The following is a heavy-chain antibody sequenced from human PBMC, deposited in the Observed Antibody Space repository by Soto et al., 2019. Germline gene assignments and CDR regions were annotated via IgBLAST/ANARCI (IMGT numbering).Heavy chain of an antibody. Sequence: ASVKVSCKASGYTFTSYAMHWVRQAPGQRLEWMGWINAGNGNTKYSQKFQGRVTITRDTSASTAYMELSSLRSEDTAVYYCARDTCSGGSCYSISFDYWGQGTLVTVS. J-gene: IGHJ4*02. CDR1: GYTFTSYA. CDR3: ARDTCSGGSCYSISFDY. V-gene: IGHV1-3*01. D-gene: IGHD2-15*01. CDR2: INAGNGNT.